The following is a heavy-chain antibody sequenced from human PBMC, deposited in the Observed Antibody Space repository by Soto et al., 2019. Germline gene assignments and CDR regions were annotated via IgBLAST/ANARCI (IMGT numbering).Heavy chain of an antibody. D-gene: IGHD5-12*01. V-gene: IGHV3-30-3*01. J-gene: IGHJ4*02. CDR3: AREPEKTVEMATIIDY. CDR2: ISYDGSNK. Sequence: QVQLVESGGGVVQPGRSLRLSCAASGFTFSSYAMHWVRQAPGKGLEWVAVISYDGSNKYYADSVKGRFTISRDNSKTTLYLQMNSQRAEDTAVYYCAREPEKTVEMATIIDYWGQGTLVTVSS. CDR1: GFTFSSYA.